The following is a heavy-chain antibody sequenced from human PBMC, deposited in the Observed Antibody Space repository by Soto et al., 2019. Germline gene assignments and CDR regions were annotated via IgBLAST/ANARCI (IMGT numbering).Heavy chain of an antibody. D-gene: IGHD3-10*01. J-gene: IGHJ6*02. Sequence: QVQLVQSGAEVKKPGSSVKVSCKASGGTFSSYAISWVRQAPGQGLEWMGGFIPIFGTGNYAQKSQGRGPITADESTSTAHMELSSLRSEATAVYYCARSGARPGDYYYGMDVWGQGTTVTVSS. CDR2: FIPIFGTG. CDR1: GGTFSSYA. V-gene: IGHV1-69*12. CDR3: ARSGARPGDYYYGMDV.